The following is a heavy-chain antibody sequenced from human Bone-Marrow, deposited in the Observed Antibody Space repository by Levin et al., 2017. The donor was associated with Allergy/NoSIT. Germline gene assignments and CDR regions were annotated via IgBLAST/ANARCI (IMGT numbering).Heavy chain of an antibody. Sequence: TSETLSLTCTVSGGSISSGAYYWSWIRQHPGRGLEWIGYIYNSGSTYYNPSLQSRVTISVDTSKNQFSLKLTSVTAADTAVYYCARGLSVSNNCFLARCVYYFSIDVWGKGTTVTVSS. J-gene: IGHJ6*03. D-gene: IGHD2-2*01. CDR1: GGSISSGAYY. CDR2: IYNSGST. CDR3: ARGLSVSNNCFLARCVYYFSIDV. V-gene: IGHV4-31*03.